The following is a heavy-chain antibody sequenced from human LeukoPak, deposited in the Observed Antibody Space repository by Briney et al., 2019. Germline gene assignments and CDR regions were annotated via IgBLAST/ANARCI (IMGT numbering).Heavy chain of an antibody. CDR2: IYYSGST. CDR3: ARRRDGYIFDY. J-gene: IGHJ4*02. CDR1: GGSISSYY. D-gene: IGHD5-24*01. Sequence: SETLSLTCTVSGGSISSYYWSWIRQPPGKGLEWIGYIYYSGSTNYNPSLKSRVTISVDTSKNQFSLKLSSVTAADTAVYYCARRRDGYIFDYWGQGTLVTVSS. V-gene: IGHV4-59*01.